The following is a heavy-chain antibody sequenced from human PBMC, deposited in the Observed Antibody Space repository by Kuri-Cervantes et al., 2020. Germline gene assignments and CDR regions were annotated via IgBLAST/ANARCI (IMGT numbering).Heavy chain of an antibody. CDR3: AKGDEYGDYLQPFYFDY. CDR1: GFTFSSYA. V-gene: IGHV3-30-3*01. D-gene: IGHD4-17*01. Sequence: GGSLRLSCAASGFTFSSYAMHWVRQAPGKGLEWVAVISYDGSNKYYADSVKGRFTISRDNSKNTLYLQMNSLRAEDTAVYYCAKGDEYGDYLQPFYFDYWGQGTLVTVSS. J-gene: IGHJ4*02. CDR2: ISYDGSNK.